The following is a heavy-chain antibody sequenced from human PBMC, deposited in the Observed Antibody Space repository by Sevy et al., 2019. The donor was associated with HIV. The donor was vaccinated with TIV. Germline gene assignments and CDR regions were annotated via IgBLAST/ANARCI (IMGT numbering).Heavy chain of an antibody. CDR2: TNPNSGVT. CDR1: GYIFSDYN. V-gene: IGHV1-2*06. Sequence: ASVKVSCKTTGYIFSDYNMHWVRQAPGQGLAWMALTNPNSGVTIYAHNFRGRVSVTRDTSMSTAYMELSGLTSDDTAVYYCVREDINAPRTLLSFDIWGQGTMVTVSS. D-gene: IGHD3-3*01. CDR3: VREDINAPRTLLSFDI. J-gene: IGHJ3*02.